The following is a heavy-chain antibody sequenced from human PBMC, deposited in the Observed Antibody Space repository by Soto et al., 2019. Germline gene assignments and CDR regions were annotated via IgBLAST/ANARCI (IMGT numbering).Heavy chain of an antibody. V-gene: IGHV1-8*01. Sequence: ASVKVSCKASGYTFTSYDINWVRQATGQGLEWIGWMNPNSGNTGYAQKFQGRVTMTRNTSISTAYMELSSLRSEDTAVYYCARGGYCSGGSCSSSIDYWGQGTLVTVSS. J-gene: IGHJ4*02. CDR1: GYTFTSYD. CDR2: MNPNSGNT. D-gene: IGHD2-15*01. CDR3: ARGGYCSGGSCSSSIDY.